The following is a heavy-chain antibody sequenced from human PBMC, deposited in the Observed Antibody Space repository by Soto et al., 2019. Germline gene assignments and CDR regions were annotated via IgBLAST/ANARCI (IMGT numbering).Heavy chain of an antibody. CDR2: IGGSGGT. V-gene: IGHV3-23*01. D-gene: IGHD2-15*01. J-gene: IGHJ4*02. CDR1: GFTFSSYA. CDR3: AKGQGWSYSYDS. Sequence: EVQLLESGGGLVQPGGSLRLSCAASGFTFSSYAMSWVRLAPGKGLEWFSSIGGSGGTYYADSVKGRFTISRDHSKNLLYLPLNRLRAEDTAMYYCAKGQGWSYSYDSWGQGTLVTVSS.